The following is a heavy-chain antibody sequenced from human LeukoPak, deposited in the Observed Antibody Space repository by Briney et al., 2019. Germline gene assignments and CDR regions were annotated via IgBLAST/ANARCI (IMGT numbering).Heavy chain of an antibody. D-gene: IGHD3-16*01. Sequence: GSLRLSCTASGFTFTNAWMSWVRQAPGKGPEWVGRIRRKTDGGTTDYATPVKGRFTISRDDSKNALYLQMNSLKAEDTAMYYCATGGGTYDYWGQGTLVTVSS. J-gene: IGHJ4*02. CDR1: GFTFTNAW. CDR2: IRRKTDGGTT. CDR3: ATGGGTYDY. V-gene: IGHV3-15*01.